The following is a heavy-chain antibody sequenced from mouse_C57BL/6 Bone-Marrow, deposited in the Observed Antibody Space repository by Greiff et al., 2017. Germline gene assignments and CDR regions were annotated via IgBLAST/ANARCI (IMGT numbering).Heavy chain of an antibody. V-gene: IGHV1-4*01. CDR1: GYTFTSYT. Sequence: VQLQQSGAELARPGASVKMSCKASGYTFTSYTMHWVKQRPGQGLEWIGYINPSSGYTKYNQKFKDKATLTADKSSSTAYMQLSSLTSEDSAVYYCAREGFITTPCAYWGQGTLVTVSA. CDR3: AREGFITTPCAY. CDR2: INPSSGYT. J-gene: IGHJ3*01. D-gene: IGHD1-1*01.